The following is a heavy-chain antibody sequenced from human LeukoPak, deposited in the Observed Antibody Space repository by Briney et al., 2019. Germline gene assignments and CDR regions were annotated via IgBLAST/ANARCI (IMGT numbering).Heavy chain of an antibody. D-gene: IGHD6-13*01. CDR3: ATHERSTWYGDLDY. J-gene: IGHJ4*02. V-gene: IGHV3-7*03. CDR2: IKQDGSEK. Sequence: GGSLRLSCAASGFTLSSYWMSWVRQAPGKGLEWVANIKQDGSEKYYVDSVKGRFTISRDNAKNSLYLQMNSLRAEDTAVYYCATHERSTWYGDLDYWGQGTLVTVSS. CDR1: GFTLSSYW.